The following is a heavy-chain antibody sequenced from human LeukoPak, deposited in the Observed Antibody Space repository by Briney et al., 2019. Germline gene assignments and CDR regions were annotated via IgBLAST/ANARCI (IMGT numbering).Heavy chain of an antibody. D-gene: IGHD1-26*01. CDR3: AREQTAVGATPLDY. CDR1: GFTFSSYA. J-gene: IGHJ4*02. V-gene: IGHV3-64*01. CDR2: ISSNGGST. Sequence: GGSLRLSCAASGFTFSSYAMHWVRQAPGKGLEYVAAISSNGGSTYYANSVKGRFTISRDNSTNTLYLQMRSLRAEDMAAYYCAREQTAVGATPLDYWGQGTLVTVSS.